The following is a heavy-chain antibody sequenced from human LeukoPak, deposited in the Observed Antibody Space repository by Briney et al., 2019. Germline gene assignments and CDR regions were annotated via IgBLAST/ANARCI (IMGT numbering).Heavy chain of an antibody. CDR3: ARHHYGDTAYYYYGMDV. D-gene: IGHD4-17*01. J-gene: IGHJ6*02. CDR2: IYPGDSDT. V-gene: IGHV5-51*01. CDR1: GYSFTSYW. Sequence: GESLKISCKGSGYSFTSYWIGWVRQMPGKGLEWMGIIYPGDSDTRYSPSFQGRVTISADKSISTAYLQWSSLKASDTAMYYCARHHYGDTAYYYYGMDVWGQGTTVTVSS.